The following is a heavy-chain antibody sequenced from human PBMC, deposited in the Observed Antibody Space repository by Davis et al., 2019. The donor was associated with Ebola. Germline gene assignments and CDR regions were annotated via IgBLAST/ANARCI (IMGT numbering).Heavy chain of an antibody. CDR1: GGSISRGGYS. V-gene: IGHV4-30-2*01. CDR2: IYHSGST. CDR3: ARGQWLVLWFDP. Sequence: SQTLSLTCAVSGGSISRGGYSWSWIRQPPGKGLEWIGYIYHSGSTYYNPSLKSRVTISVDRSKNQFSLKLSSVTAADTAVYYCARGQWLVLWFDPWGQGTLVTVSS. J-gene: IGHJ5*02. D-gene: IGHD6-19*01.